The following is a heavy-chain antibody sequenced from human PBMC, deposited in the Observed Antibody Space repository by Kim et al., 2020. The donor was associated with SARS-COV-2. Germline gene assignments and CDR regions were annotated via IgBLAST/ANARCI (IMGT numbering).Heavy chain of an antibody. J-gene: IGHJ3*02. V-gene: IGHV4-39*01. D-gene: IGHD3-3*01. Sequence: NPSPKSRVTMSVDTSKDHFSLELSSVTAADTAVYYCVGDTIYGTNAFDIWGQGTMVTVSS. CDR3: VGDTIYGTNAFDI.